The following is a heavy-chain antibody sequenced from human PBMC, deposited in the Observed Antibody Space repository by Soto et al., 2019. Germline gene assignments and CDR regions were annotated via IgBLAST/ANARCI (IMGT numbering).Heavy chain of an antibody. CDR2: IYYSGDT. Sequence: PSETLSLTCTVSGGSIISGDYYWSWIRQTPGKGLEWIGYIYYSGDTNYNPSLKSRVIISVDTSKNQFSLKLSSVTAADTAVYYCASHDYAHYGMDVWGQGTTVTVSS. D-gene: IGHD3-16*01. CDR3: ASHDYAHYGMDV. CDR1: GGSIISGDYY. V-gene: IGHV4-30-4*01. J-gene: IGHJ6*02.